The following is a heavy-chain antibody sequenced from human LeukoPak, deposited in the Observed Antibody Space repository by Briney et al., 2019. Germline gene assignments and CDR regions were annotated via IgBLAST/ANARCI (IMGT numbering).Heavy chain of an antibody. CDR3: ARDFKDIVVVPAAYDAFDI. D-gene: IGHD2-2*01. CDR1: GYSFTAFY. CDR2: ISAYNGNT. V-gene: IGHV1-18*04. J-gene: IGHJ3*02. Sequence: ASVKVSCKTSGYSFTAFYIHWVRQAPGQGLEWMGWISAYNGNTNYAQKLQGRVTMTTDTSTSTAYMELRSLRSDDTAVYYCARDFKDIVVVPAAYDAFDIWGQGTMVTVSS.